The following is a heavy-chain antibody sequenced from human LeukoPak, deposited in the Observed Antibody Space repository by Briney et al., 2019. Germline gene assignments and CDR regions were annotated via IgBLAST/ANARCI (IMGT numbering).Heavy chain of an antibody. CDR1: GGTFSSYA. J-gene: IGHJ4*02. Sequence: SVKVSCKASGGTFSSYAISWVRQAPGQGLEWMGGIIPIFGTANYAQKFQGRVTITTDESTSTAYMELSSLRSEDTAVYYCAREGYVGYFDYGAREPWSPSPQ. D-gene: IGHD2-15*01. V-gene: IGHV1-69*05. CDR2: IIPIFGTA. CDR3: AREGYVGYFDY.